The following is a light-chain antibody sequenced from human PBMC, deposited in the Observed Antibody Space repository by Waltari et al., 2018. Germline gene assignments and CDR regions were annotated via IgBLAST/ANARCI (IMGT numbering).Light chain of an antibody. V-gene: IGKV3-11*01. CDR3: QQRHNWPVT. CDR2: DAS. J-gene: IGKJ5*01. CDR1: QALSSS. Sequence: EIVLTQSPATLSLSPGERAALSCRASQALSSSLAWYQQKPGQAPRLLIYDASSRATGIPARFSGSGSGTDFTLTISSLEPEDFAVYYCQQRHNWPVTFGQGTRLEIK.